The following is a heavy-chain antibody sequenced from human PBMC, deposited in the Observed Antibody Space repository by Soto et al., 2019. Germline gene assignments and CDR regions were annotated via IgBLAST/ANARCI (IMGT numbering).Heavy chain of an antibody. CDR2: INPNTGGT. V-gene: IGHV1-2*04. CDR3: AKGGHYDSPHYADS. Sequence: QVHLVQSGTEVRQPGASVRVSCKASGYTFTDYYLHWVRQAPGQGPEWMGWINPNTGGTDYAQKFRAWVTMTTDTSINTAYMDLSRLKSHDTAVYYCAKGGHYDSPHYADSWGQGTLVTVSS. J-gene: IGHJ4*02. CDR1: GYTFTDYY. D-gene: IGHD3-22*01.